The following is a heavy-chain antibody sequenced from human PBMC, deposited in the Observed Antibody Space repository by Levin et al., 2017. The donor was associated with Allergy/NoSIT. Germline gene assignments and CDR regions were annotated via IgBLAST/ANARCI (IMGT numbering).Heavy chain of an antibody. CDR2: IDQDGSQK. CDR1: GFTFRDYW. D-gene: IGHD5-12*01. CDR3: ARKLRGSSAYDAVDV. J-gene: IGHJ3*01. Sequence: GGSLRLSCAATGFTFRDYWMTWVRQTPGRGLEWVANIDQDGSQKYYVDSVEGRFTISRDNAKNSVDLQMNYLRDDDTAVYYCARKLRGSSAYDAVDVWGHGTMVTFSS. V-gene: IGHV3-7*03.